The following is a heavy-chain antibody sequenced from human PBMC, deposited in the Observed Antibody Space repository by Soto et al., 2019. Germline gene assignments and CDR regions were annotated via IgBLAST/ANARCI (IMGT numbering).Heavy chain of an antibody. D-gene: IGHD6-19*01. J-gene: IGHJ4*02. CDR1: GFTFSNYG. CDR2: ISYDGSNK. V-gene: IGHV3-30*18. Sequence: GGSLRLSCEASGFTFSNYGTHWVRQAPGEGLEWVAHISYDGSNKYYADSVKGRFTISRDNSKNTLYLQMNSLRAEDTAVYYCAKDGSSGWYIDYWGQGTLVTVSS. CDR3: AKDGSSGWYIDY.